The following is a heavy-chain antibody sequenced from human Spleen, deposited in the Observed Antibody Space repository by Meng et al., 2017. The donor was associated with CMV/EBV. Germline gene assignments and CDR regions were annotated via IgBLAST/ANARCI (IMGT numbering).Heavy chain of an antibody. CDR3: ARDGVSTGGDYGTYRYYGMDV. V-gene: IGHV1-69*10. CDR1: GGSFSSNA. J-gene: IGHJ6*02. Sequence: SVKVSCKASGGSFSSNAISWVRQAPGQGLEWMGGILPILNRVNYAPKFLGRVTITAAKSMNTVYMEVSSLTSEDTAVYYCARDGVSTGGDYGTYRYYGMDVWGQGTTVTVSS. CDR2: ILPILNRV. D-gene: IGHD4-17*01.